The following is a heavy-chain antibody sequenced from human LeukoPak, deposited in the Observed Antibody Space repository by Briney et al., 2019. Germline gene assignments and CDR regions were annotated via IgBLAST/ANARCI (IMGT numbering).Heavy chain of an antibody. CDR1: GFTFSSYA. V-gene: IGHV3-48*01. CDR2: ISSSSSTI. J-gene: IGHJ6*03. CDR3: AREGVTMVRGVIIIGNYYYYMDV. Sequence: PGGSLRLSRAASGFTFSSYAMSWVRQAPGKGLEWVSYISSSSSTIYYADSVKGRFTISRDNAKNSLYLQMNSLRAEDTAVYYCAREGVTMVRGVIIIGNYYYYMDVWGKGTTVTVSS. D-gene: IGHD3-10*01.